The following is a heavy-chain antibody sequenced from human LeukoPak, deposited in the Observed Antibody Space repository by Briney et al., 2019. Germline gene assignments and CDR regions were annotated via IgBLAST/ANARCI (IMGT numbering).Heavy chain of an antibody. D-gene: IGHD6-13*01. CDR2: ISSSSSYI. Sequence: ETLSLTCTVSGGSISSYYWSWIRQPPGKGLEWVSSISSSSSYIYYADSVKGRFTISRDNAKNSLYLQMNSLRAEDTAVYYCARSHSIAAAGVYWGQGTLVTVSS. J-gene: IGHJ4*02. CDR1: GGSISSYY. CDR3: ARSHSIAAAGVY. V-gene: IGHV3-21*01.